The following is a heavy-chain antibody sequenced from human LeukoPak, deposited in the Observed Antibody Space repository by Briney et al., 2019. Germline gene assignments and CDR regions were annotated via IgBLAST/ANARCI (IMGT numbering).Heavy chain of an antibody. Sequence: PSETLSLTCTVSGGSISSGGYYWSWIRQHPGKGLEWIGYIYYSGSTYYSPSLKSRVTISVDTSKNQFSLKLSSVTAADTAVYYCARDPHSNRMDVWGQGTTVTVSS. V-gene: IGHV4-31*03. J-gene: IGHJ6*02. CDR1: GGSISSGGYY. CDR2: IYYSGST. CDR3: ARDPHSNRMDV.